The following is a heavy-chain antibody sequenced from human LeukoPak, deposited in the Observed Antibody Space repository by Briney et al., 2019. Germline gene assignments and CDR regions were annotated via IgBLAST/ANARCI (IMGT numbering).Heavy chain of an antibody. CDR2: IYYSGTT. Sequence: SETLSLTCTVSGGSISSYYWSWIRQPPGKGLEWIGYIYYSGTTNYNPSLKSRVTISVDTSKNQFSLKLSSVTAADTAMYYCARVSNYYDRSGYLDYWGQGTLVTVSS. CDR1: GGSISSYY. CDR3: ARVSNYYDRSGYLDY. V-gene: IGHV4-59*01. J-gene: IGHJ4*02. D-gene: IGHD3-22*01.